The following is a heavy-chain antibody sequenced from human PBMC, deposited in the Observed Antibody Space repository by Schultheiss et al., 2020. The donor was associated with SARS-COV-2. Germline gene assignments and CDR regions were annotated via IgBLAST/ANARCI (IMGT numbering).Heavy chain of an antibody. J-gene: IGHJ4*02. D-gene: IGHD1-14*01. CDR1: GGSVSSGSYY. V-gene: IGHV4-61*01. CDR3: ARGLEAGIY. CDR2: IYYSGST. Sequence: SETLSLTCTVSGGSVSSGSYYWSWIRQPPGKGLEWIGYIYYSGSTNYNPSLKSRVTMSVDTSKNQFSLKLSSVTAADTAVYYCARGLEAGIYWGQGTLVTVSS.